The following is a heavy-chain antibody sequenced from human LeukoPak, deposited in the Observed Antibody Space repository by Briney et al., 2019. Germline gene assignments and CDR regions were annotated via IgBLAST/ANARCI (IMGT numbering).Heavy chain of an antibody. CDR1: GFTFSNYW. V-gene: IGHV3-7*01. CDR2: IKQDGSEK. J-gene: IGHJ3*02. Sequence: GGSLRLSCAASGFTFSNYWMSWVRQAPGKGLEWVANIKQDGSEKYYVDSVKGRFTISRDNAKNSLYLQMNSLRAEDTAVYYCARVLGITIFGVVIDDAFDIWGQGTMVTVSS. D-gene: IGHD3-3*01. CDR3: ARVLGITIFGVVIDDAFDI.